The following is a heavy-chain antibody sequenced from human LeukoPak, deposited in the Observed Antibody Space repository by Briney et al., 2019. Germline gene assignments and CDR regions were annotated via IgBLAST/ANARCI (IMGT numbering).Heavy chain of an antibody. CDR2: IYYSGST. CDR3: ARGDAVWGSYRYGTFDY. D-gene: IGHD3-16*02. CDR1: GGSISSGDYY. J-gene: IGHJ4*02. V-gene: IGHV4-30-4*01. Sequence: PSETLSLTCTVSGGSISSGDYYWSWIRQPPGKGLEWIGYIYYSGSTYYNPSLKSRVTISVDTSKNQFSLKLSSVTAADAAVYYCARGDAVWGSYRYGTFDYWGQGTLVTVSS.